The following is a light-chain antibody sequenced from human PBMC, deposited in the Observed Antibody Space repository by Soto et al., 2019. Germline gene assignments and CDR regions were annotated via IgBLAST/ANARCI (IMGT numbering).Light chain of an antibody. J-gene: IGKJ4*01. CDR2: HTS. Sequence: EIVMTQSPATLSVSPGERATLSCRASQSVRSNLAWYQQKPGKAPRLLIYHTSTRATGIPARFSGSGSGTEFTLTISSLQSEDFAVYYCQQYNDWPPLTFGGGTKVEIK. CDR1: QSVRSN. V-gene: IGKV3-15*01. CDR3: QQYNDWPPLT.